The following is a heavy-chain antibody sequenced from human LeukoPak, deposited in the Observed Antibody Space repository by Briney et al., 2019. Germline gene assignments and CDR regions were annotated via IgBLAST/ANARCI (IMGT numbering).Heavy chain of an antibody. V-gene: IGHV1-2*02. CDR3: ASTTVTTDYYYYYMDV. CDR2: INPNSGGT. J-gene: IGHJ6*03. D-gene: IGHD4-11*01. Sequence: ASVKVSCKASGYTFTGYYMHWVRQAPGQGLEWMGWINPNSGGTNYAQKFQGRVTMTRDTSISTAYMELSRLRSDDTAVYYCASTTVTTDYYYYYMDVWGKGTTVTVSS. CDR1: GYTFTGYY.